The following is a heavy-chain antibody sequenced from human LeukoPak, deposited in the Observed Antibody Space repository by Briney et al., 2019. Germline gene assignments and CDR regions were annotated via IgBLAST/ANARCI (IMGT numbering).Heavy chain of an antibody. CDR2: ISYDGNNK. J-gene: IGHJ4*02. Sequence: GRSLRLSCAASGFTFSSYAMHWVRQAPGKGLECVAVISYDGNNKFHADSVRGRLTISRDNSKSTLYLRMNSLRDEDTAVYYCARADIVAVVAAAALDYWGQGTLVTVSS. D-gene: IGHD2-15*01. CDR3: ARADIVAVVAAAALDY. V-gene: IGHV3-30*04. CDR1: GFTFSSYA.